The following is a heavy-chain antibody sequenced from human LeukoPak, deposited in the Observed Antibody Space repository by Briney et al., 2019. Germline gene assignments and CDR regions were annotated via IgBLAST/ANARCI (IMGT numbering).Heavy chain of an antibody. CDR1: GGSFSDYY. Sequence: SEALSLTCAVYGGSFSDYYWTWIRQPPGKGLEWIGEINHSGGSNYNPSLKDRVTMSVDTSKNQFSLKLSSVTAADTAVYYCARELKYYYDSSGYYSYYFDYWGQGTPVTVSS. CDR2: INHSGGS. D-gene: IGHD3-22*01. CDR3: ARELKYYYDSSGYYSYYFDY. V-gene: IGHV4-34*01. J-gene: IGHJ4*02.